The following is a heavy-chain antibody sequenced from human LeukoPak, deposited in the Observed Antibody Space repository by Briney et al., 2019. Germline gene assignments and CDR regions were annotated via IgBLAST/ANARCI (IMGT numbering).Heavy chain of an antibody. D-gene: IGHD1-26*01. Sequence: ASVEVSCKASGYTFTSYGISWVRQAPGQGLEWMGWISAYNGNTNYAQKLQGRVTMTTDTSTSTAYMELRSLRSGDTAVYYCARGGGPYSGSYYGEDYFDYWGQGTLVTVSS. V-gene: IGHV1-18*01. J-gene: IGHJ4*02. CDR1: GYTFTSYG. CDR3: ARGGGPYSGSYYGEDYFDY. CDR2: ISAYNGNT.